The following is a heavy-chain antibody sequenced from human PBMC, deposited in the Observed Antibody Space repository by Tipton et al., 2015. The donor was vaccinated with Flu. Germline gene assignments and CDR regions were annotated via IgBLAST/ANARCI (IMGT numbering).Heavy chain of an antibody. CDR2: IFATGTA. V-gene: IGHV4-4*07. CDR3: ARLPRHYGDYPLDY. J-gene: IGHJ4*01. D-gene: IGHD4-17*01. CDR1: GELLGTHY. Sequence: TLSLTCTVSGELLGTHYWTWFRQPAGERLEWIGRIFATGTAIYNPSLRSRVTMSVDTSKNQFSLNLTSVTAADTAVYYCARLPRHYGDYPLDYWGPGIMVTVSS.